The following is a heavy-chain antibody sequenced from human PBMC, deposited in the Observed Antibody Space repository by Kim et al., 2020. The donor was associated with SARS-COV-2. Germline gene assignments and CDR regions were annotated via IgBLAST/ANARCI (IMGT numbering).Heavy chain of an antibody. CDR1: GFTFSAYG. V-gene: IGHV3-21*01. CDR2: ISTSSDM. CDR3: ASLSSRWSIFDS. Sequence: GGSLRLSCAASGFTFSAYGMYWVRQAPGKGLQWVSSISTSSDMYYADSVKGRFTISRDNAKNSLYLQMNSLRAEDTAVYYCASLSSRWSIFDSWGQGTLVTVSS. D-gene: IGHD6-13*01. J-gene: IGHJ4*02.